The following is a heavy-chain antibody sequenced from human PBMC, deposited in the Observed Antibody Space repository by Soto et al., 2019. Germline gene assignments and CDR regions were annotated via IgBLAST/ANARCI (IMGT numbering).Heavy chain of an antibody. V-gene: IGHV1-69*06. CDR1: GGPFSNYV. Sequence: QVQLVQSGAEVKKPGSSVKVSCKASGGPFSNYVVNWVRQAPGQGLEWMGRIIPISGAANYAQKFQGRVTITADKSTRTSYMELSSLRSEDTAVYYCARDMTRTVVPYFDFWGQGTLVTVSS. CDR2: IIPISGAA. D-gene: IGHD1-7*01. CDR3: ARDMTRTVVPYFDF. J-gene: IGHJ4*02.